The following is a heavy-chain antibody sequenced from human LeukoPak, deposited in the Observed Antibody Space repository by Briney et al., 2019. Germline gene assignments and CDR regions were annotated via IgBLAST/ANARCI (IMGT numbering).Heavy chain of an antibody. D-gene: IGHD2-2*02. V-gene: IGHV4-34*01. Sequence: PSETLSLTCAVYGGSFSGYYWSWIRQPPGKGLEWIGEINHSGSTNYNPSRKSRVTISVDTSKNQFSLKLSSVTAADTAVYYCARVDGGVVPAAISSPHFDYWGQGTLVTVSS. CDR1: GGSFSGYY. J-gene: IGHJ4*02. CDR3: ARVDGGVVPAAISSPHFDY. CDR2: INHSGST.